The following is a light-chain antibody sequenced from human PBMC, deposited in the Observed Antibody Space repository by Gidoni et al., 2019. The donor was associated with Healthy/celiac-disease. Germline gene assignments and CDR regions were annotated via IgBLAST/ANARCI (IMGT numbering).Light chain of an antibody. CDR3: QQYNNWPQT. CDR2: GAS. J-gene: IGKJ1*01. V-gene: IGKV3-15*01. CDR1: QSVSSN. Sequence: EIVMTQSPASPSVSPGERATLSCSASQSVSSNLAWYQQKPSQAPRLLIYGASTKATGIPARFSGSGSGTEFTLTISSLQSEDFAVYCCQQYNNWPQTFGQGTKVEIK.